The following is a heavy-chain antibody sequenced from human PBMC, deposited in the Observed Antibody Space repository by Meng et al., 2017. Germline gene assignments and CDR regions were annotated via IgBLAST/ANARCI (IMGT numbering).Heavy chain of an antibody. CDR3: ARDDYGDYLDY. D-gene: IGHD4-17*01. J-gene: IGHJ4*02. V-gene: IGHV1-2*06. CDR1: GYTFTGYY. CDR2: INPNSGGT. Sequence: PLLEAVAEVPKSGALLKVSCKASGYTFTGYYMHWVRQAPGQGLEWMGRINPNSGGTNYAQKFQGRVTMTRDTSISTAYMELSRLRSDDTAVYYCARDDYGDYLDYWGQGTLVTVSS.